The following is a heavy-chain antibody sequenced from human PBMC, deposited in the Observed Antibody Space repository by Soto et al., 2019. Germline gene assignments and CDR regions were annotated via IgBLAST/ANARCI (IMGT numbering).Heavy chain of an antibody. Sequence: GGSLRLSCAPSGFAFSTYGMHWVRQAPGKGLEWVAVIWYDGSNQYYADSVKGRFTISRDNSKNMLYLQMNSLRAEDTAVYYCARDLGAFNYGSAYFDYWGQGTPVTVSS. J-gene: IGHJ4*02. D-gene: IGHD3-10*01. CDR1: GFAFSTYG. CDR3: ARDLGAFNYGSAYFDY. V-gene: IGHV3-33*01. CDR2: IWYDGSNQ.